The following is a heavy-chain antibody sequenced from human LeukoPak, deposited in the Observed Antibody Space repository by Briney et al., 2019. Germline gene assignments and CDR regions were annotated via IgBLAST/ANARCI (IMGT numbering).Heavy chain of an antibody. Sequence: SETLSLTCTVSGGSISSDGYYWSWIRQHPGKGLEWIGYIYYSGSTYYNPSLKSRVTISVDTSKNQFSLKLSSVTAADTAVYYCARGYGGKEGWFDPWGQGTLVTVSS. CDR1: GGSISSDGYY. V-gene: IGHV4-31*03. J-gene: IGHJ5*02. CDR3: ARGYGGKEGWFDP. CDR2: IYYSGST. D-gene: IGHD4-23*01.